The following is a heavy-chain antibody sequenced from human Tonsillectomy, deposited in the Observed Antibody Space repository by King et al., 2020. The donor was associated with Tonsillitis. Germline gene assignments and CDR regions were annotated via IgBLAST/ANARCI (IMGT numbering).Heavy chain of an antibody. CDR2: ISAYNGNT. CDR3: ARVVEGWLQSAISLFDY. J-gene: IGHJ4*02. Sequence: QLVQSGAEVKKPGASVKVSCKASGYTFTSYGISWVRQAPGQGLEWMGWISAYNGNTNYAQKLQGRVTMTTDTSTSTAYMELRSLRSDDTAVYYCARVVEGWLQSAISLFDYGGQGTLVTVSS. D-gene: IGHD5-24*01. V-gene: IGHV1-18*04. CDR1: GYTFTSYG.